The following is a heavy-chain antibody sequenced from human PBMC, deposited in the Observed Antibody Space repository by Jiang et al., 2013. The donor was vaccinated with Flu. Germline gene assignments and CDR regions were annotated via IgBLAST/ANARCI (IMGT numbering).Heavy chain of an antibody. CDR3: ARAWFGVPRVFDP. CDR2: INPSGGST. J-gene: IGHJ5*02. Sequence: CKASGYTFTSYYMHWVRQAPGQGLEWMGIINPSGGSTSYAQKFQGRVTMTRDTSTSTVYMELSSLRSEDTAVYYCARAWFGVPRVFDPWGQGTLLTVSS. CDR1: GYTFTSYY. V-gene: IGHV1-46*01. D-gene: IGHD3-10*01.